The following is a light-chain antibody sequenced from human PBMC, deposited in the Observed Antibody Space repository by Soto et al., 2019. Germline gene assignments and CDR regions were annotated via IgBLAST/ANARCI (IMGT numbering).Light chain of an antibody. CDR2: AAS. V-gene: IGKV1-39*01. CDR3: QQSYSTPLYP. J-gene: IGKJ2*01. CDR1: QSISSY. Sequence: DIQMTQSPSSLSASVGDRVTITCRASQSISSYLNWYQQKPGKAPKLLIYAASSLQSGVPSRFSGSGSGTDFTLTISSLQPEDFETYYCQQSYSTPLYPFGQGTKLEI.